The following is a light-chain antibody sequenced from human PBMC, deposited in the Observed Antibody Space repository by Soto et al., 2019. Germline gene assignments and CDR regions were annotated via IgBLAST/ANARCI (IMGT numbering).Light chain of an antibody. CDR3: SSYTSSSTVV. CDR1: SSDVGGYNY. CDR2: EVS. J-gene: IGLJ2*01. V-gene: IGLV2-14*01. Sequence: QSVLTQPASVSESPGQSITISCTGTSSDVGGYNYVSWYQQHPGKAPKLMIYEVSNRPSRVSSRFSGSKSGNTASLTISGLQAEDEADYYCSSYTSSSTVVFGGGTKLTVL.